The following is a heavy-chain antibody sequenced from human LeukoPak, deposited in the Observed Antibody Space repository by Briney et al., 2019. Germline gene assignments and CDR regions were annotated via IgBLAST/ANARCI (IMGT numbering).Heavy chain of an antibody. CDR2: INPSAGST. V-gene: IGHV1-46*01. CDR1: GYTFTSDY. Sequence: ASVKVSCKASGYTFTSDYMHWVRQAPGQGLEWMGIINPSAGSTKYAQKFQGRVTMTRDTSTSTVYMELSSLRSEDTAVFYCATTGSGRTFDYWGQGTLVTVSS. D-gene: IGHD6-19*01. CDR3: ATTGSGRTFDY. J-gene: IGHJ4*02.